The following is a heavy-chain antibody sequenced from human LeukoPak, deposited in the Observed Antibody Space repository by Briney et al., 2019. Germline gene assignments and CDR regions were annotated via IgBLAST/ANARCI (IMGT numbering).Heavy chain of an antibody. CDR1: GFTFSSYA. J-gene: IGHJ4*02. V-gene: IGHV3-23*01. CDR2: ISGSGGST. Sequence: GGSLRLSCAASGFTFSSYAMSWVRQAPGKGLEWVSAISGSGGSTYFADSVKGRFTISRDNSKNTLYLQMNSLRVEDTAIYYCAKDGAQVGVTFDYWGQGTLVTVSS. CDR3: AKDGAQVGVTFDY. D-gene: IGHD1-26*01.